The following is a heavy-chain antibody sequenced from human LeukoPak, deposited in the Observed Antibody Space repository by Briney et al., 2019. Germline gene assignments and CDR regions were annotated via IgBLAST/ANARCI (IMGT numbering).Heavy chain of an antibody. CDR3: ARGSVVVAATGDY. Sequence: GASVKVSCKASGYTFTSYDINWVRQATGQVLEWMGWMNPNSGNTGYAQKFQGRVTMTRNTSISTAYMELSSLRSEDTAVYYCARGSVVVAATGDYWGQGTLVTVSS. CDR1: GYTFTSYD. D-gene: IGHD2-15*01. V-gene: IGHV1-8*01. CDR2: MNPNSGNT. J-gene: IGHJ4*02.